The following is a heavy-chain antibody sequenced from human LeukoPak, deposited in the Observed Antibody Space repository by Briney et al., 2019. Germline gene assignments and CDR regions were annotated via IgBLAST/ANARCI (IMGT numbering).Heavy chain of an antibody. V-gene: IGHV1-8*01. CDR1: GYTFTSYD. J-gene: IGHJ4*02. CDR3: ARTSIAARRVDY. D-gene: IGHD6-6*01. CDR2: MNPNSGNT. Sequence: GASVKVSCKXSGYTFTSYDINWVRQSTGQGLEWMGWMNPNSGNTGYAQKFQGRVTMTRNTSISTAYMELSSLRSEDTAVYYCARTSIAARRVDYWGQGTLVTVSS.